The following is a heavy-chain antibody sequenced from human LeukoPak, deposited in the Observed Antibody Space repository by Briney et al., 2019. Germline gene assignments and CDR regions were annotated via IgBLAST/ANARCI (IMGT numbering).Heavy chain of an antibody. CDR2: INHSGST. CDR1: GGSFSGYY. CDR3: ARPLGYCSSTSCSALDAFDI. D-gene: IGHD2-2*01. Sequence: SETLSLTCAVYGGSFSGYYWSWIRQPPGKGLEWIGEINHSGSTNYNPSLKSRVTISVDTSKNQFSLKLSSVTAADTAVYYCARPLGYCSSTSCSALDAFDIWGQGTMVTVSS. V-gene: IGHV4-34*01. J-gene: IGHJ3*02.